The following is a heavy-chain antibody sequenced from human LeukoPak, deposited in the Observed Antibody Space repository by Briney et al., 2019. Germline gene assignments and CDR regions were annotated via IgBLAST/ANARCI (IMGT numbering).Heavy chain of an antibody. CDR3: ARNTGIWRDGYNYFDY. CDR2: ISAYNGNT. J-gene: IGHJ4*02. CDR1: GYTFTGYY. Sequence: ASVKVSCKASGYTFTGYYIHWVRQAPGQGLEWMGWISAYNGNTNYAQKLQGRVTMTTDTSTSTAYMELRSLRSDDTAVYYCARNTGIWRDGYNYFDYWGQGTLVTVSS. D-gene: IGHD5-24*01. V-gene: IGHV1-18*04.